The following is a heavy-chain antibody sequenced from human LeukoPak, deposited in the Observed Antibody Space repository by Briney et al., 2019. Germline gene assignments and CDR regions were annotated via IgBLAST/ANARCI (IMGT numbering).Heavy chain of an antibody. D-gene: IGHD3-16*01. J-gene: IGHJ4*02. CDR1: GFTFSSYA. Sequence: PGGSLRLSCAASGFTFSSYAMHWVRQAPGKGLEYVSAISSNGGSTYYANSVKGRFTISRDNSKNTLYLQMGSLRAEDMAVYYCARSGFGYVWGSYTFDYWGQGTLVTVSS. CDR3: ARSGFGYVWGSYTFDY. CDR2: ISSNGGST. V-gene: IGHV3-64*01.